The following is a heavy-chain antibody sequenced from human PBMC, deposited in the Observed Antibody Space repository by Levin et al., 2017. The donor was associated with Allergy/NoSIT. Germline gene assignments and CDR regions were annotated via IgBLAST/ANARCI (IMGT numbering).Heavy chain of an antibody. Sequence: GGSLRLSCAASGFRFNFHGMHWVRQAPGKGLEWVAGISSVGGDRSYGDSVRDRITISRDNSKNTLYLQLSSLRPNDTAVYYCAKDRGFGGTGYCSFYGCNVVDVAEKNYFDSWGQGTLVTVSS. V-gene: IGHV3-30*18. CDR1: GFRFNFHG. CDR2: ISSVGGDR. D-gene: IGHD2-15*01. CDR3: AKDRGFGGTGYCSFYGCNVVDVAEKNYFDS. J-gene: IGHJ4*02.